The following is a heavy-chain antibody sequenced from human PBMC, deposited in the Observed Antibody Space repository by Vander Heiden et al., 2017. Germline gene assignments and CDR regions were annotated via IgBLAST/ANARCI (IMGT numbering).Heavy chain of an antibody. Sequence: QEQLVQSGAEVKKPGASVQVPCKASGYTFSNYEINSVRQAAGQGREWVGWMDPKTGNTGYAQKFQGRVTMTWNTSITTVYMGLRSLRSEDTAVYYCARYCSSNSCYKFDSWGQGTLVSVSS. J-gene: IGHJ4*02. CDR2: MDPKTGNT. V-gene: IGHV1-8*01. CDR3: ARYCSSNSCYKFDS. CDR1: GYTFSNYE. D-gene: IGHD2-2*01.